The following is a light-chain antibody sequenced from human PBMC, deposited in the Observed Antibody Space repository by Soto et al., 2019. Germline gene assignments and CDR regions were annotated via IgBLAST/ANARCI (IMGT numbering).Light chain of an antibody. J-gene: IGLJ3*02. Sequence: QSVLTQPPSASGTPGQRVTISCSGSSSNIGSNTVNWYQQLPGTAPKLLIYSNNRRPSGVPDRFSGSKSGTSASLAISCLQSEDEADDYCAAWDDGLNGWVFGGGTKLTVL. V-gene: IGLV1-44*01. CDR3: AAWDDGLNGWV. CDR2: SNN. CDR1: SSNIGSNT.